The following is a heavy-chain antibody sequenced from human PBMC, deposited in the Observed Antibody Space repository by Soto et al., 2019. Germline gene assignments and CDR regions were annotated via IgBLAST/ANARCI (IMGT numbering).Heavy chain of an antibody. V-gene: IGHV4-31*03. CDR2: IYFSGST. J-gene: IGHJ6*02. CDR3: ERFIVIIPGGGGMDV. CDR1: GGSISSGDYY. D-gene: IGHD2-2*01. Sequence: SETLSLTCTVSGGSISSGDYYWSWIRQHPGKGLEWIGYIYFSGSTYYNPSLKSRVTMLLDTSKNQFSLRLSSVTAADTAVYYCERFIVIIPGGGGMDVWGQGTTVTVYS.